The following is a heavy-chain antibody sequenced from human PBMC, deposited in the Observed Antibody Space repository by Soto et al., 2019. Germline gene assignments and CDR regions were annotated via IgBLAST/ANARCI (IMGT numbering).Heavy chain of an antibody. V-gene: IGHV1-2*02. CDR2: INPNSGGT. Sequence: ASVKVFCKASGYTFTGYYMHWVRQAPGQGLEWMGWINPNSGGTNYAQKFQGRVTMTRDTSISTAYMELSRLRSDDTAVYYCASLGLYCSGGSCYSNYWGQGTLVTVSS. D-gene: IGHD2-15*01. J-gene: IGHJ4*02. CDR1: GYTFTGYY. CDR3: ASLGLYCSGGSCYSNY.